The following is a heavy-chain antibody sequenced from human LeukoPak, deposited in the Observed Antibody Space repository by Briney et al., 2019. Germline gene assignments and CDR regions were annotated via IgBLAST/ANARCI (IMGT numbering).Heavy chain of an antibody. V-gene: IGHV3-30*18. J-gene: IGHJ4*02. CDR2: ISYDGSNK. D-gene: IGHD3-10*01. CDR3: AKDKLDGSGTHHW. CDR1: GFTFSSYG. Sequence: GGSLRLSCAASGFTFSSYGMHWVRQAPGKGLEWVAVISYDGSNKYYADSVKGRFTISRDNSKNTLYLQMNSLRAEDTAVYYCAKDKLDGSGTHHWWGQGTLVTVSS.